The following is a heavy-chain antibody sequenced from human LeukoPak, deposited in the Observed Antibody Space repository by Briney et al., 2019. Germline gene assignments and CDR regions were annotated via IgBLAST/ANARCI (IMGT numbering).Heavy chain of an antibody. J-gene: IGHJ4*02. Sequence: PGGSLRLSCEASGFTFGDYAMIWFRQDPGKGLEWVSSIGGRNTPTYYADSVKGRFTISRDNSKNTLYLQMNSLRAEDTAVYYCAKGIYDSSGPAGYWGQGTLVTVSS. CDR1: GFTFGDYA. CDR3: AKGIYDSSGPAGY. D-gene: IGHD3-22*01. V-gene: IGHV3-23*01. CDR2: IGGRNTPT.